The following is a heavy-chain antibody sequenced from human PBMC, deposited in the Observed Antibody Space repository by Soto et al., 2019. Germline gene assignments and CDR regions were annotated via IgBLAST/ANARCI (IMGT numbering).Heavy chain of an antibody. Sequence: SETLSLTCTVSYDSIYTYYWSWIRQPAGKGLEWIGRIYTNGSTNSKPSLRSRLTMSVDRSKHQLSLKLSSVTAADTAVYYCARGEGITIFGVVISDGMDVWGQGTTVTVSS. CDR2: IYTNGST. CDR3: ARGEGITIFGVVISDGMDV. J-gene: IGHJ6*02. V-gene: IGHV4-4*07. CDR1: YDSIYTYY. D-gene: IGHD3-3*01.